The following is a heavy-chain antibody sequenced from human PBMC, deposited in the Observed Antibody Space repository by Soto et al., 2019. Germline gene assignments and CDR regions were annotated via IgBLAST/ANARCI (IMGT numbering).Heavy chain of an antibody. CDR2: INSDGSST. J-gene: IGHJ4*02. CDR1: GFTFSSYW. CDR3: ASIYYYDSSGPDY. Sequence: GGSLRLSCAASGFTFSSYWMHWVRQAPGKGLVWVSRINSDGSSTSYADSVKGRFTISRDNAKNTLYLQMNSLRTEDTAVYYCASIYYYDSSGPDYWGQGTQVTVSS. D-gene: IGHD3-22*01. V-gene: IGHV3-74*01.